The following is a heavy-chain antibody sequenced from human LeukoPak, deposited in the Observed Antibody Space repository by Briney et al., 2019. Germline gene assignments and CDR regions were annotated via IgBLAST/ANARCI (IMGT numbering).Heavy chain of an antibody. Sequence: QTGGSLRLSCAASGFTFSSYGMHWVRQAPGKGLEWVAVISYDGSNKYYADSVKGRFTISRDNSKNTLYLQMNSLRAEDTAVYYCAKDNGSGWSNWFEPWGQGTLVTVSS. V-gene: IGHV3-30*18. CDR2: ISYDGSNK. CDR3: AKDNGSGWSNWFEP. CDR1: GFTFSSYG. J-gene: IGHJ5*02. D-gene: IGHD6-19*01.